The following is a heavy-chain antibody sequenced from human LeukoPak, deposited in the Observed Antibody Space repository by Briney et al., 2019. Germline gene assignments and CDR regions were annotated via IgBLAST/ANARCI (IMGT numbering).Heavy chain of an antibody. CDR2: IYYSGST. V-gene: IGHV4-59*01. CDR1: AGSISSYY. J-gene: IGHJ3*02. CDR3: ARAFDI. Sequence: SETRSLTCTVSAGSISSYYWSWIRQPPGKGLEWIGYIYYSGSTNYNPSLKSRVTISVDTSKNQFSLKLSSVTAADTAVYYCARAFDIWGQGTMVTVSS.